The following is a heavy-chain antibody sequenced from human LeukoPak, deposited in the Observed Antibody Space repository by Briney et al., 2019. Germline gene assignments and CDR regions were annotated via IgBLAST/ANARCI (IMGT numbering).Heavy chain of an antibody. V-gene: IGHV4-59*01. CDR2: IYYSGST. D-gene: IGHD3-22*01. J-gene: IGHJ4*02. CDR1: GGSIRSYY. Sequence: PSETLSLTCTVSGGSIRSYYWSWIRQPPGKGLEWIGYIYYSGSTNYNPSLKSRVTISVDTSKNQFSLKLSSVTAADTAVYYCARAVYYYDSGGYYYYYFDYWGQGTLVTVSS. CDR3: ARAVYYYDSGGYYYYYFDY.